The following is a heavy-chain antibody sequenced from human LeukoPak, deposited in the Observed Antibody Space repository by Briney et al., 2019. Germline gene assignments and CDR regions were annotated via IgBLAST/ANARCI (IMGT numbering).Heavy chain of an antibody. CDR2: INPSGGST. CDR1: GYTFTSYY. V-gene: IGHV1-46*01. Sequence: ASVKVSCKASGYTFTSYYMHWVRQAPGQGLEWMGIINPSGGSTRYAQKLQGRVTMTRDTSTSTVYMELSSLRSEDTAVYYCARGLSYYYDSSGYYYGYWGQGTLVTVSS. J-gene: IGHJ4*02. D-gene: IGHD3-22*01. CDR3: ARGLSYYYDSSGYYYGY.